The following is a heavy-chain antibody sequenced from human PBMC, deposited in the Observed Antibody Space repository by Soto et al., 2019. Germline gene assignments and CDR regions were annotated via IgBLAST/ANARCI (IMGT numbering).Heavy chain of an antibody. CDR3: VRVYASNTCDH. D-gene: IGHD2-2*01. CDR2: IRNSGSVI. V-gene: IGHV3-48*02. Sequence: EVQLVESVGNLVQAGGSLRLSRAASGFSFISYSMSWVRQAPGEGLEWVSYIRNSGSVIHDADSVKGRFTISRDNAQNSLSLQMNSLRDEDTALYYCVRVYASNTCDHRGQGTVVTVSS. CDR1: GFSFISYS. J-gene: IGHJ3*01.